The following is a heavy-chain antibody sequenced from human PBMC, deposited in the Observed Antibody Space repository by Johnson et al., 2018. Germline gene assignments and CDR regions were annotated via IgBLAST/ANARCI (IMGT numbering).Heavy chain of an antibody. CDR1: GFTFDDYT. CDR3: AKGIAVAGTRMDV. V-gene: IGHV3-43*01. Sequence: VQLVESGGVVVQPGGSLRLSCAASGFTFDDYTMHWVRQAPGKGLEWVSLISWDGGSTYYAASVKGRFTISSDNSKNSLYLQMNSLRTEDTALYYCAKGIAVAGTRMDVWGKGTTVTVSS. CDR2: ISWDGGST. J-gene: IGHJ6*03. D-gene: IGHD6-19*01.